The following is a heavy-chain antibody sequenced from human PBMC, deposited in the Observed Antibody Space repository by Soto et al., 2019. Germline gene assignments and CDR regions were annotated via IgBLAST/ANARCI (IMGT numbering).Heavy chain of an antibody. J-gene: IGHJ6*02. CDR3: ARGPMVRGVIIKVNYYYGMDV. CDR2: IYHSGST. CDR1: GCSISSGGYS. Sequence: SETLSLTCAVSGCSISSGGYSLSCMRQPPGKGLEWIGYIYHSGSTYYNPSLKSRVTISVDRSKNQFSLKLSSVTAADTAVYYCARGPMVRGVIIKVNYYYGMDVWGQGTTVTVSS. D-gene: IGHD3-10*01. V-gene: IGHV4-30-2*01.